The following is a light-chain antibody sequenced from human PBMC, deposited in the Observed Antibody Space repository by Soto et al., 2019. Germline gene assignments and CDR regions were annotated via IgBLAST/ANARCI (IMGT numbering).Light chain of an antibody. CDR2: EVS. V-gene: IGLV2-14*01. CDR3: SSYTSDSSYV. J-gene: IGLJ1*01. Sequence: QSALTQPASVSGSPGQSITISCTGTSRDVGAYSSVSWYQQHPGKAPKLMIFEVSNRPSGVSNRFSGSKSGNTASLAISGLQAEDEADYYCSSYTSDSSYVFGSGTKVTVL. CDR1: SRDVGAYSS.